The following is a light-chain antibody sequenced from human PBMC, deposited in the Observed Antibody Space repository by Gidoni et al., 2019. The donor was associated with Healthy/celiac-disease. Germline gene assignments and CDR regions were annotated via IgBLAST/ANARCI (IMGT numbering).Light chain of an antibody. J-gene: IGKJ1*01. CDR2: GAS. V-gene: IGKV3-20*01. Sequence: EIVLTQSPGTLSLSPGERATLSCRASQSVSSSYLAWYQQKPGQAPRLLIYGASSRATGIPDRFSGSGSGTDFTLTIRRLEPEDFAVYYCQQYGSSLPWTFGQGTKVEIQ. CDR3: QQYGSSLPWT. CDR1: QSVSSSY.